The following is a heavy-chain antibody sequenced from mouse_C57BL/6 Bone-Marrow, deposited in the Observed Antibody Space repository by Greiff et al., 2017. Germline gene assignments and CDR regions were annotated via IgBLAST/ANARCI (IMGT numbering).Heavy chain of an antibody. D-gene: IGHD1-1*01. V-gene: IGHV5-15*04. CDR3: ARRTTVVPYAMDY. Sequence: EVQLVESGGGLVQPGGSLKLSCAASGFTFSDYGMAWVRQAPRKGPEWVAFISNLAYSIYYADTVTGRFTISRENAKNTLYLEMSSLRSEDTAMYYCARRTTVVPYAMDYWGQGTSVTVSS. CDR1: GFTFSDYG. CDR2: ISNLAYSI. J-gene: IGHJ4*01.